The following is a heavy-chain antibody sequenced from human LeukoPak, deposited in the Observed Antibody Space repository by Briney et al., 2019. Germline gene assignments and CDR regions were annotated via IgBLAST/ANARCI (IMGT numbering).Heavy chain of an antibody. CDR2: IYYSGST. CDR1: GGSISSYY. Sequence: SETLSLTCTVSGGSISSYYWSWIRQPPGKGLEWIGYIYYSGSTNYNPSLKSRVTISVDTSKNQFSLKLSSVTAADTAVYYCARRKAYPPYGMDVWGQGTTVTVSS. CDR3: ARRKAYPPYGMDV. J-gene: IGHJ6*02. V-gene: IGHV4-59*01. D-gene: IGHD2-2*01.